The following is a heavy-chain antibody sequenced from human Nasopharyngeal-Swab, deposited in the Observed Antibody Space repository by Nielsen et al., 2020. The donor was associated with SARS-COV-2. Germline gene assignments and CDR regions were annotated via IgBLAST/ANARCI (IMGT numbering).Heavy chain of an antibody. CDR1: GFTFDDYA. D-gene: IGHD3-22*01. CDR2: ISWNSGSI. CDR3: AKDGLDYDSSGYYYGWFDP. J-gene: IGHJ5*02. V-gene: IGHV3-9*01. Sequence: SLKISCAASGFTFDDYAMHWVRQAPGKGPEWVSGISWNSGSIGYADSVKGRFTISRDNAKNSLYLQMNSLRAEDTALYYCAKDGLDYDSSGYYYGWFDPWGQGTLATVSS.